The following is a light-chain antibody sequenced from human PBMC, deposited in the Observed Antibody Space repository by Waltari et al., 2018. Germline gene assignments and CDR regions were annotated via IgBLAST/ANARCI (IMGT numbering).Light chain of an antibody. J-gene: IGLJ1*01. CDR1: TLPRQP. Sequence: SSELTQPPSVSVSPGQTARITCSGSTLPRQPASWYKQKPGQAPVLVMYKDSERPSGIPDRFSGSSSGTTVTLTISGVQPEDEGDYYCQSADSDGTFVFGGGTTVSVL. V-gene: IGLV3-25*03. CDR2: KDS. CDR3: QSADSDGTFV.